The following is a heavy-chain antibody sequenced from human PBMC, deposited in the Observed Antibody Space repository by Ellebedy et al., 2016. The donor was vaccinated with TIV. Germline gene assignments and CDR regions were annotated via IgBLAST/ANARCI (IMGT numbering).Heavy chain of an antibody. D-gene: IGHD3-3*01. CDR2: IYYSERT. V-gene: IGHV4-59*08. CDR1: GGSISSYY. CDR3: ARQLYDFWSGYDSRANWFDP. J-gene: IGHJ5*02. Sequence: MPSETLSLTCPVSGGSISSYYWSWNRQPQGQGLEWIGYIYYSERTNYNPSLKSRVTISVDTSKNQLYLKLSSVTAADTAVYYCARQLYDFWSGYDSRANWFDPWGQGTLVTVSS.